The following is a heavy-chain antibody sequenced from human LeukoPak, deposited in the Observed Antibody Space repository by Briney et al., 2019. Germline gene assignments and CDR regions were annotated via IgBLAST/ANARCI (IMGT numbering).Heavy chain of an antibody. Sequence: SETLSLTCAVSGYSISSGYYWSWIRQPPGKGLEWIGYIYYSGSTYYNPSLKSRVTISIDTSKNQFSLKLGSVTAADTAVYYCARGGGYDTDYWGQGTLVTVSS. CDR1: GYSISSGYY. D-gene: IGHD5-12*01. V-gene: IGHV4-30-4*08. CDR3: ARGGGYDTDY. J-gene: IGHJ4*02. CDR2: IYYSGST.